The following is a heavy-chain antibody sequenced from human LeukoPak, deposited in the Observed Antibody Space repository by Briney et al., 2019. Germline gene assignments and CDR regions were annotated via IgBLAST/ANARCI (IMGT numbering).Heavy chain of an antibody. D-gene: IGHD3-22*01. CDR1: GFTFSSYW. CDR2: IKQDGSEK. Sequence: GGSLRLSCAASGFTFSSYWMSWVRQAPGKGLEGVANIKQDGSEKYYVDSVKGRFTISRDNSKNTLYLQMNSLRAEDTAVYYCAKWAIYYDFKRYYFDYWGQGTLVIVSS. J-gene: IGHJ4*02. V-gene: IGHV3-7*03. CDR3: AKWAIYYDFKRYYFDY.